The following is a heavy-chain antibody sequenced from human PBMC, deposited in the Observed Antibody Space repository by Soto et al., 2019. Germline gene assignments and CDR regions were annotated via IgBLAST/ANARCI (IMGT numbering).Heavy chain of an antibody. D-gene: IGHD6-19*01. CDR3: AEEGTSGLYYFDY. CDR1: GFTFSNYA. J-gene: IGHJ4*02. CDR2: ISGSGSSP. V-gene: IGHV3-23*01. Sequence: EVQLLESGGGLVQPGGSLRLSCAASGFTFSNYAMNWVRQAPGKGLEWVSTISGSGSSPYYADSVKGRFTISRDNSKTTLYLQMDSLRAGDSAIYYCAEEGTSGLYYFDYWGQGTLVTVTS.